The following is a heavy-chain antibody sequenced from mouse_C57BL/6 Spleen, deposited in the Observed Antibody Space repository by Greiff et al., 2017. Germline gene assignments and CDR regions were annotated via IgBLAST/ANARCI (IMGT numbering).Heavy chain of an antibody. CDR1: GFTFSDYG. CDR2: ISSGSSTI. J-gene: IGHJ2*01. V-gene: IGHV5-17*01. D-gene: IGHD2-5*01. Sequence: EVQRVESGGGLVKPGGSLKLSCAASGFTFSDYGMHWVRQAPEQGLEWVAYISSGSSTIYYADTVKGRFTLSRDNAKNTMFLKMISLMSEETAMYYCARTGGSNCRFDYWGQGTTLTVSS. CDR3: ARTGGSNCRFDY.